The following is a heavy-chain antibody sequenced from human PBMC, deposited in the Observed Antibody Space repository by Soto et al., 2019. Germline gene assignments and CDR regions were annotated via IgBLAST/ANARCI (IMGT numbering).Heavy chain of an antibody. CDR2: INWNSGFI. Sequence: EVQLVESGGGLVQPGRSLRLSCAAAGFTFNDYAMHWVRQAPGKGLEWVSGINWNSGFIVYADSVKGRFTISIDNAKNPLYLQMNSLRPEDTALYFCAKDMGYGDFSLVAGGDYWGLGTLVTVSS. CDR3: AKDMGYGDFSLVAGGDY. J-gene: IGHJ4*02. V-gene: IGHV3-9*01. CDR1: GFTFNDYA. D-gene: IGHD4-17*01.